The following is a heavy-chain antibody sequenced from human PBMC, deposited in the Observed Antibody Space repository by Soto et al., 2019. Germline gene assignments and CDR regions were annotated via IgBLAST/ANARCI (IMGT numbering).Heavy chain of an antibody. CDR1: GGSISSGGYY. CDR2: IYYSGST. J-gene: IGHJ5*02. Sequence: PSETLSLTCTVSGGSISSGGYYWSWIRQHPGKGLEWIGYIYYSGSTYYNPSLKSRVTISVDTSKNQFSLKLSSVTAADTAVYYCARAALRWGNWFDPWGQGTLVTVSS. V-gene: IGHV4-31*03. D-gene: IGHD1-26*01. CDR3: ARAALRWGNWFDP.